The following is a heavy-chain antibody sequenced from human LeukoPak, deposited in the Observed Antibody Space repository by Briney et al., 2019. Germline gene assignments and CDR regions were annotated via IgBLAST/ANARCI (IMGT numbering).Heavy chain of an antibody. CDR3: ARVAGRYCSGGSCYPFNWFDH. CDR2: IYSGGST. Sequence: GGSLRLSCAASGFTVSSNYMSWVRQAPGKGLEWVSVIYSGGSTYHADSVKGRFTISRHNSKNTLYLQMNSLRAEDTAVYYCARVAGRYCSGGSCYPFNWFDHWGQGTLVTVSS. V-gene: IGHV3-53*04. D-gene: IGHD2-15*01. J-gene: IGHJ5*02. CDR1: GFTVSSNY.